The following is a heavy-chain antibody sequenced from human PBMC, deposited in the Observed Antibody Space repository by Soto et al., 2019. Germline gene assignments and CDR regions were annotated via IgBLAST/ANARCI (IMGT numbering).Heavy chain of an antibody. J-gene: IGHJ6*03. V-gene: IGHV3-66*01. CDR2: IQSGGTT. Sequence: EVQLVESGGGLVQPGGSLRLSCAASGFTVSSKYMSWVRQAPGKGLEWVSLIQSGGTTYYADSVKGRFTISRDSSKNMVHLQMDSLRAEDTAVYYCARDDILCSGGSCYGVHMDVWGKGTTVTVSS. CDR1: GFTVSSKY. D-gene: IGHD2-15*01. CDR3: ARDDILCSGGSCYGVHMDV.